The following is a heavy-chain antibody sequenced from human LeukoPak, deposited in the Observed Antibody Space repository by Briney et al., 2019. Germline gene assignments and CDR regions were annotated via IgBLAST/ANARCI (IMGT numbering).Heavy chain of an antibody. J-gene: IGHJ4*02. Sequence: GGSLRLSCAASGFTFSGHNMNWVRQAPGKGLEWISFVSISSGTIYYSDSVKGRFKISRDNAKSSLDLEMNSLRAEDTAVYYCARAMSTFGGVRNYFDSWGQGTLVTVSS. D-gene: IGHD3-16*01. CDR1: GFTFSGHN. V-gene: IGHV3-48*04. CDR3: ARAMSTFGGVRNYFDS. CDR2: VSISSGTI.